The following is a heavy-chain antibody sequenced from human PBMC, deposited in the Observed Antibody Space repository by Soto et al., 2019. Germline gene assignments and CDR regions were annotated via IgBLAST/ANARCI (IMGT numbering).Heavy chain of an antibody. CDR3: ARDGPIVGANDY. CDR2: INAGNGNT. Sequence: ASVKVSCKASGYTFTSFAMHWVRQAPGQRPEWMGWINAGNGNTKYSQKFQGRVTITRDTSASTAYMELSSLRSEDTAVYYCARDGPIVGANDYWGQGTLVTVSS. J-gene: IGHJ4*02. CDR1: GYTFTSFA. D-gene: IGHD2-15*01. V-gene: IGHV1-3*01.